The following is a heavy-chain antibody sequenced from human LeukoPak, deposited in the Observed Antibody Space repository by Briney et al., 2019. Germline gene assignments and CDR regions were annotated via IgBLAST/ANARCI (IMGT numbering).Heavy chain of an antibody. D-gene: IGHD1-26*01. CDR3: ARLSGSYLSRDLFRAFDI. Sequence: SETLSLTCAVYGGSFSGYYWSWIRQPPGKGLEWIGEMNHSGSTNYNPSLKSRVIISVDTSKNQFSLKLSSVTAADTAVYYCARLSGSYLSRDLFRAFDIWGQGTMVTVSS. CDR2: MNHSGST. V-gene: IGHV4-34*01. J-gene: IGHJ3*02. CDR1: GGSFSGYY.